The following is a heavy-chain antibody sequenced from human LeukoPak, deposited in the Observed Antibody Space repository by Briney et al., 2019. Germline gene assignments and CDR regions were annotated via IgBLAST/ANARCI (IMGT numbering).Heavy chain of an antibody. Sequence: GGSLRLSCAASGFTFSSYWMHWVRQAPGKGLVWVSRINTDGSSTSYADSVKGRFTISRDNAKNTLYLQMNSLRAEDTAVYYCARDLQAYYYDSSGYLWGQGTLVTVSS. CDR2: INTDGSST. J-gene: IGHJ4*02. CDR3: ARDLQAYYYDSSGYL. CDR1: GFTFSSYW. V-gene: IGHV3-74*01. D-gene: IGHD3-22*01.